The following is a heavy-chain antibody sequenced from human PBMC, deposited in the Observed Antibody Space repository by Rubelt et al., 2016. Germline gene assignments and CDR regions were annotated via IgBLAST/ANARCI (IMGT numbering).Heavy chain of an antibody. CDR1: GGSISSSTYS. D-gene: IGHD4-17*01. CDR3: ARGAGDHAPYAWCDP. CDR2: VYYSGTT. J-gene: IGHJ5*02. V-gene: IGHV4-39*07. Sequence: QLQLQESGPGLVKPSETLSLTCTVSGGSISSSTYSWAWIRQPPGKGLEWIGSVYYSGTTYHTPSLVSRVTISIDTSKNQFSLNLNSVTAADTAVYYCARGAGDHAPYAWCDPWGQGRRVTVSS.